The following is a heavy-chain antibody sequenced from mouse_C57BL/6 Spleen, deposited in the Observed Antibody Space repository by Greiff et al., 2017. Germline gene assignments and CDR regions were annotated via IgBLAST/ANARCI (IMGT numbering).Heavy chain of an antibody. CDR2: FTMYSDAT. J-gene: IGHJ4*01. V-gene: IGHV1-49*01. Sequence: LQQSGAVLVRPGSSVKLSCKVSYFAFMASAMHWVKQRPGHGLEWLGSFTMYSDATEYSENFKGKATLTANRSSCTAYMELSSLTSDDSAVYYCAREEREAMYYWGQGTSGTHSS. CDR1: YFAFMASA. CDR3: AREEREAMYY.